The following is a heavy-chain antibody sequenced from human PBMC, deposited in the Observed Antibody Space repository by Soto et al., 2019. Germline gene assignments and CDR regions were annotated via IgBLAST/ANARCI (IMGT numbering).Heavy chain of an antibody. Sequence: SETLSLTCTVSGGSISSSSYYWGWIRQPPGKGLEWIGSIYYSGSTYYNPSLKSRVTISVDTSKNQFSLKLSSVAAADTAVYYCARGKDYYYFDYWGQGTLVTVSS. CDR2: IYYSGST. CDR3: ARGKDYYYFDY. J-gene: IGHJ4*02. D-gene: IGHD4-17*01. V-gene: IGHV4-39*07. CDR1: GGSISSSSYY.